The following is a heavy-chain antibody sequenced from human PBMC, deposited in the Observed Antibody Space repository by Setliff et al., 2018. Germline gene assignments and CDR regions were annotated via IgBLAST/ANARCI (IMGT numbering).Heavy chain of an antibody. V-gene: IGHV3-48*01. CDR3: ARDGYCSSISCYAPDY. D-gene: IGHD2-2*03. CDR2: ISSSSSTI. CDR1: GFTFSSYS. J-gene: IGHJ4*02. Sequence: SGGSLRLSCAASGFTFSSYSMNWVRQAPGKGLEWISYISSSSSTIYYADSVKGRFTISRDNAKNPLYLQMNSLRAEDTAVYYCARDGYCSSISCYAPDYWGQGTLVTVSS.